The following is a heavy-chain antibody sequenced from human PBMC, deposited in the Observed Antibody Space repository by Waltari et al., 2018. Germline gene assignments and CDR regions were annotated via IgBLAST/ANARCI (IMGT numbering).Heavy chain of an antibody. CDR2: ISYDGSNK. CDR3: ARDLQVGGSYLDYYGMDV. D-gene: IGHD1-26*01. V-gene: IGHV3-30*01. CDR1: GFTFRSYA. J-gene: IGHJ6*02. Sequence: QVQLVESGGGVVQPGRSLRLSCAASGFTFRSYAMHWVRQAPGKGLEWVAVISYDGSNKYYADSVKGRFTISRDNSKNTLYLQMNSLRAEDTAVYYCARDLQVGGSYLDYYGMDVWGQGTTVTVSS.